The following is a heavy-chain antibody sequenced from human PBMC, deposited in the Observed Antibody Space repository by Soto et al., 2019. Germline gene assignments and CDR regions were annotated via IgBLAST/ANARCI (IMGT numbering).Heavy chain of an antibody. J-gene: IGHJ6*02. D-gene: IGHD3-10*01. CDR3: ARDGDGSGRNPRYYYYGMDV. CDR2: IIPILGIA. CDR1: GGTFSSYT. V-gene: IGHV1-69*08. Sequence: QVQLVQSGAEVKKPGSSVKVSCKASGGTFSSYTISWVRQAPGQGLEWMGRIIPILGIANYAQKFQGRVTITADKSTSTAYMELSSLRSEDTAVYYCARDGDGSGRNPRYYYYGMDVWGQGTTVTVSS.